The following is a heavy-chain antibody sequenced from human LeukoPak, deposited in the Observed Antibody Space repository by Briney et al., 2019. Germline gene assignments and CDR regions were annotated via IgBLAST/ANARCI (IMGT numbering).Heavy chain of an antibody. D-gene: IGHD3-22*01. CDR1: GFSFSVFE. Sequence: PGGSLRLSCAASGFSFSVFEMNWVRQAPGKGLEWVSYISSAGSYTYYADSAKGRFTISRDNAKNSLYLQMNSLGAEDTAVYYCARDVVVVPLYWGRGTLVTVSS. V-gene: IGHV3-48*03. CDR2: ISSAGSYT. J-gene: IGHJ4*02. CDR3: ARDVVVVPLY.